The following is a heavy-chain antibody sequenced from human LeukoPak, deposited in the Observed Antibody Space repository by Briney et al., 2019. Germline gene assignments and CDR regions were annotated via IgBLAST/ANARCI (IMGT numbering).Heavy chain of an antibody. CDR2: IYSGDTT. CDR3: ARCQAGTGYYYYGMDV. D-gene: IGHD6-19*01. V-gene: IGHV3-53*01. J-gene: IGHJ6*02. Sequence: PGGSLRLSCAASGFTVSTIYMSWVRQAPGRGLEVVSIIYSGDTTYYADSVKGRFAISRDNSKNTLYLQMNSLRAEDTAVYYCARCQAGTGYYYYGMDVWGQGTTVTVSS. CDR1: GFTVSTIY.